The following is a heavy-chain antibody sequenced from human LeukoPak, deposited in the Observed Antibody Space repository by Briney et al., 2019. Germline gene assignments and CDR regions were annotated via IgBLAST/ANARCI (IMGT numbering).Heavy chain of an antibody. CDR2: IYTSGST. CDR1: GGSISSGSYY. V-gene: IGHV4-61*02. D-gene: IGHD3-10*01. J-gene: IGHJ5*02. CDR3: AREIWFGEGWFDP. Sequence: PSQTLSLTCTVSGGSISSGSYYWSWIRQPAGKGLERIGRIYTSGSTNYNPSLKSRVTISVDTSKNQFSLKLSSVTAADTAVYYCAREIWFGEGWFDPWGQGTLVTVSS.